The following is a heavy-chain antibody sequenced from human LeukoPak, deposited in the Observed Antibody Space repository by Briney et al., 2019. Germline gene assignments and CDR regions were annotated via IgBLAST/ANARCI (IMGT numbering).Heavy chain of an antibody. J-gene: IGHJ4*02. CDR2: IYANGST. CDR1: GGSISSGSYY. D-gene: IGHD2-2*01. Sequence: SETLSLTCTVSGGSISSGSYYWSWIRQPAGKGLEWIGRIYANGSTNYNPSLKSRVTISVDTSKNQFSLKLSSVTAADTAVYFCARATIRYCSSTSCYEDYWGQGTLVTVSS. V-gene: IGHV4-61*02. CDR3: ARATIRYCSSTSCYEDY.